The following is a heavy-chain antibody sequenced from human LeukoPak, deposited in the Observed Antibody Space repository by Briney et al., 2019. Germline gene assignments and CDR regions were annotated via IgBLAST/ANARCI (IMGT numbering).Heavy chain of an antibody. J-gene: IGHJ6*02. CDR2: ISGSGGST. V-gene: IGHV3-23*01. CDR3: AKGLSYYYGMDV. Sequence: QPGGSLRLSCAASGFTFSSYAMSWVRQAPGKGLEWVSAISGSGGSTYYADSVKGRVTISRDNSKNTLYLQMNSLRAEDTAVYYCAKGLSYYYGMDVWGQGTTVTVSS. CDR1: GFTFSSYA.